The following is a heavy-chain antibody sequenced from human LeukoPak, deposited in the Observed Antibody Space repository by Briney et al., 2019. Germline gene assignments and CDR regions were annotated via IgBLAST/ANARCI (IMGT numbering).Heavy chain of an antibody. CDR3: ARDRIGKYSIDY. CDR2: ISDNGLRT. V-gene: IGHV3-33*08. CDR1: GFTFSNAY. D-gene: IGHD2-15*01. J-gene: IGHJ4*02. Sequence: GGSLRLSCAASGFTFSNAYMSWVRHAPGKGLEWVAFISDNGLRTYYLESVKGLFTISRDDSKNTLYLQMNSLRVEDTAVYYCARDRIGKYSIDYWGQGTLVTVSS.